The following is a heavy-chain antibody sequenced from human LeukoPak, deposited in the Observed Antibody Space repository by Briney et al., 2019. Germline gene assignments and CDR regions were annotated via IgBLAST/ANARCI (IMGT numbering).Heavy chain of an antibody. D-gene: IGHD6-13*01. J-gene: IGHJ4*02. Sequence: GGSLRLSCAASGFIFSSYCMHWVRQSPGKGLVWVSQINTDGSTTNYADSVKGRFTISRDNAKNTLFLQMNSLRAEDTAVYYCASGKGAAAGRDYWGQGTLVTVSS. CDR3: ASGKGAAAGRDY. CDR1: GFIFSSYC. CDR2: INTDGSTT. V-gene: IGHV3-74*01.